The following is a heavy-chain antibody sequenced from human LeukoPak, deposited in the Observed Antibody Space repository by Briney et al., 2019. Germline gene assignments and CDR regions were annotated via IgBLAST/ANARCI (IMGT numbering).Heavy chain of an antibody. CDR3: ARSYCSSTSCYTGGYYYYYYMDV. CDR1: GYSFTSYW. CDR2: IYPGDSDT. Sequence: GESLKISCKGSGYSFTSYWIGWVRQMPGKGLEWMGIIYPGDSDTRYSPSFQGQVTISADKSISTAYLQWSSLKASDTAMYYCARSYCSSTSCYTGGYYYYYYMDVWGKGTTVTVSS. J-gene: IGHJ6*03. D-gene: IGHD2-2*02. V-gene: IGHV5-51*01.